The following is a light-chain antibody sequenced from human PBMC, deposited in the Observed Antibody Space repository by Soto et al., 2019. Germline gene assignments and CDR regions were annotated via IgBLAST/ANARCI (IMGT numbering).Light chain of an antibody. CDR3: SSYTSSSTQG. J-gene: IGLJ3*02. Sequence: QSALTQPASVSGSPGQSITISCTGTSSDVGYYNYVSWYQHHPGRVPKLMIYEVSNRPSGVSNRFSGSKSGNTASLTISGLQAEDAADYYCSSYTSSSTQGFGGGTQLTVL. CDR1: SSDVGYYNY. V-gene: IGLV2-14*01. CDR2: EVS.